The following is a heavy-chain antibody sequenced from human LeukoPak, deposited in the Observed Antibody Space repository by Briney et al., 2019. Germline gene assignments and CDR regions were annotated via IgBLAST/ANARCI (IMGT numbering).Heavy chain of an antibody. CDR3: ARERSYYDYVWGSYRHDYYYYMDV. Sequence: KPSETLSLTCTVSGDSISSSNYYWGWIRQPPGKGLEWIGSIYNSGSTYNNPSLQSRVTTSVDTSKNQFSLKLSSVTAADTAVYYCARERSYYDYVWGSYRHDYYYYMDVWGKGTTVTVSS. CDR1: GDSISSSNYY. D-gene: IGHD3-16*02. J-gene: IGHJ6*03. CDR2: IYNSGST. V-gene: IGHV4-39*07.